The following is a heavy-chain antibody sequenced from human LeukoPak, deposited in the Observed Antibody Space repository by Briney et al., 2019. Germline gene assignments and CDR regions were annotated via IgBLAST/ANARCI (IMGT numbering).Heavy chain of an antibody. V-gene: IGHV3-48*02. CDR1: GFTFSSYS. CDR3: ARDVSYYYGSGSYYNGYNWFDP. J-gene: IGHJ5*02. D-gene: IGHD3-10*01. Sequence: GGSLRLSCAASGFTFSSYSMSWVRQAPGKGLEWVSYISSSSSTIYYADSVKGRFTISRDNAKNSLYLQMNSLRDEDTAVYHCARDVSYYYGSGSYYNGYNWFDPWGQGTLVTVSS. CDR2: ISSSSSTI.